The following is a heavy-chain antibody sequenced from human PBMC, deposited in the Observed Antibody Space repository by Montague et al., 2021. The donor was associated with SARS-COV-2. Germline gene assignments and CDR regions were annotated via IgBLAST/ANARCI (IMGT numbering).Heavy chain of an antibody. CDR2: IYYSGTT. V-gene: IGHV4-39*01. Sequence: SETLSLTCSVSGGSISSSSHYWAWVRQPPGRRLDWIGTIYYSGTTLYHPSLKSRITMSVDTSDNQFSLQFNSVSATDTAIYYCARAQMAVTEYYPDYWGQGILVTVSS. D-gene: IGHD2/OR15-2a*01. CDR1: GGSISSSSHY. CDR3: ARAQMAVTEYYPDY. J-gene: IGHJ4*02.